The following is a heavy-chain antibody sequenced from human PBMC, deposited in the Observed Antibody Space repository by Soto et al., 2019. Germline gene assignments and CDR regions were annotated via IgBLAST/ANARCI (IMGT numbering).Heavy chain of an antibody. J-gene: IGHJ4*02. CDR2: MNPDSGNT. D-gene: IGHD3-10*01. Sequence: QVQLVQSGAEVRTPGASVKVSCKASGYTFTSYDINWVRQATGQGPEWMGWMNPDSGNTGYVQKFQGRVTMTRNTAIRTAYMELSSLRSEDTGVYYCARSVGGSNVNFDYWGQGTLVTVSS. CDR3: ARSVGGSNVNFDY. V-gene: IGHV1-8*01. CDR1: GYTFTSYD.